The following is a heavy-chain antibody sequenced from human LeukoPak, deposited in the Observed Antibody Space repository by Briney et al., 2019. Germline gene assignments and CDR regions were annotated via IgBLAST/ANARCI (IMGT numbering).Heavy chain of an antibody. CDR2: INPNSGGT. CDR1: GYTFTGYY. Sequence: GASVKVSCKASGYTFTGYYMHWVRQAPGQGLEWMGWINPNSGGTNYAQKFQGWVTMTRDTSISTAYMELSRLRSDDTAVYYCARSPPPEYSSSWWFDYWGQGTLVTVSS. CDR3: ARSPPPEYSSSWWFDY. D-gene: IGHD6-13*01. V-gene: IGHV1-2*04. J-gene: IGHJ4*02.